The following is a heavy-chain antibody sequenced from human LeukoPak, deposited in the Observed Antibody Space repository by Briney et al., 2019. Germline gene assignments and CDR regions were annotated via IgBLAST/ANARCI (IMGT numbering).Heavy chain of an antibody. Sequence: ASVKVSCKASGYTFTSYAMHWVRQAPGQRLEWMGWINAGNGNTKYSQKFQGRVTITRDASASTAYMELSSLRSEDTAVYYCVRGRCSSTSCAPWWFDPWGQGTLVTVSS. CDR3: VRGRCSSTSCAPWWFDP. V-gene: IGHV1-3*01. J-gene: IGHJ5*02. CDR2: INAGNGNT. D-gene: IGHD2-2*01. CDR1: GYTFTSYA.